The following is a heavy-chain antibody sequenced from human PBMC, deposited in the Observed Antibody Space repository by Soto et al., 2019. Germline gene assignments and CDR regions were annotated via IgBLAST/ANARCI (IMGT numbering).Heavy chain of an antibody. CDR3: AKNTFVTHPSYGVAV. D-gene: IGHD2-21*01. CDR2: ITDSGGTT. Sequence: EVQVLESGGGLVQPGGSLRLSCEASGFAFDSYNMNWVRQGPGKGLEWVAGITDSGGTTYYADSVKGRFTISRDNSRNTVFPHINDLRVEDTALYYCAKNTFVTHPSYGVAVWGQGTTIPVPS. CDR1: GFAFDSYN. V-gene: IGHV3-23*01. J-gene: IGHJ6*02.